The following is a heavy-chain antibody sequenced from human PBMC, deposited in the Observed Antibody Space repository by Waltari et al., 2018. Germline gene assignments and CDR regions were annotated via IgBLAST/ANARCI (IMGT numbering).Heavy chain of an antibody. CDR1: GFTVSSNY. CDR2: IYSGGST. CDR3: AREGWGIAVADTRDY. J-gene: IGHJ4*02. D-gene: IGHD6-19*01. V-gene: IGHV3-66*02. Sequence: EVQLVESGGGLVQPGGSLRLSCAASGFTVSSNYMSWVRQAPGKGLEWVSVIYSGGSTDSADSVKGRFTISRDNSKNTLYLQMNSLRAEDTAVYYYAREGWGIAVADTRDYWGQGTLVTVSS.